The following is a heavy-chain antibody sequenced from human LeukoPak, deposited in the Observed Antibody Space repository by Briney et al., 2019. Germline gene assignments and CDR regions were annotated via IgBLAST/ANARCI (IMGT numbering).Heavy chain of an antibody. CDR3: AKDLKNPIYGGYSFPSPY. Sequence: GGSLRLSCAASGFTISDYWMSWVRQAPGKGLEWLANIKQDGNEKNYVDSVKGRFTISRDNAKNSLFLQMNSLRVEDTAVYYCAKDLKNPIYGGYSFPSPYWGQGTLVTVSS. CDR1: GFTISDYW. D-gene: IGHD4-23*01. J-gene: IGHJ4*01. V-gene: IGHV3-7*01. CDR2: IKQDGNEK.